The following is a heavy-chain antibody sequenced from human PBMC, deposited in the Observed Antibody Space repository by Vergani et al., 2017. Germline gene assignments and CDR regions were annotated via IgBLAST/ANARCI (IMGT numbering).Heavy chain of an antibody. CDR3: ARDPDYYGSGSYLSPEPSARVLFHP. V-gene: IGHV3-21*01. D-gene: IGHD3-10*01. CDR2: ISSSSSYI. CDR1: GFTFSSYS. J-gene: IGHJ5*02. Sequence: EVQLVESGGGLVKPGGSLRLSCAASGFTFSSYSMNWVRQAPGKGLEWVSSISSSSSYIYYADSVKGRFTISRDNAKNSLYLQMNSLRAEDTAVYYCARDPDYYGSGSYLSPEPSARVLFHPWGQGTLVTVSS.